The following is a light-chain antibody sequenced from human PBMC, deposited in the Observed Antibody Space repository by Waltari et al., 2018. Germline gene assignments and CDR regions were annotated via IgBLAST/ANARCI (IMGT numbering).Light chain of an antibody. J-gene: IGKJ1*01. Sequence: EIVLTQSPGTLSFSPGERATLSCRASQSIGRYLAWYQQKPDQAPRLLIYAASTRATGIPDRFSGSGSGTDFSLSISRLEPEDFAVYYCQNHERLPATFGQGTKVEIK. CDR1: QSIGRY. CDR3: QNHERLPAT. CDR2: AAS. V-gene: IGKV3-20*01.